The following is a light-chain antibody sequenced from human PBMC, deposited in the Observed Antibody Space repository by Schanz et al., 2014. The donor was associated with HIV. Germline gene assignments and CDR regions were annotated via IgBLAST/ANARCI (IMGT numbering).Light chain of an antibody. Sequence: EIVLTQSPATLSLSPGERATLSCRASQSVSSYLAWYQQKPGQAPRLLIYDASNRDTGIPARFSGSGSGTDFTLTISRLEPEDFAMYYCQQYGSSPPWTFGQGTKVEIK. CDR3: QQYGSSPPWT. V-gene: IGKV3-11*01. CDR2: DAS. CDR1: QSVSSY. J-gene: IGKJ1*01.